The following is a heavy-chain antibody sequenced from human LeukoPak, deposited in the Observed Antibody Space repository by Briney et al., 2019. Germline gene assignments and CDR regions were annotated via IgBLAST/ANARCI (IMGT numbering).Heavy chain of an antibody. D-gene: IGHD6-13*01. CDR1: GGSISSSYYY. V-gene: IGHV4-39*07. Sequence: SETLSLTCTVSGGSISSSYYYWGWIRQPPGKGLEWIGTIYYSGSTYYNPSLKSRVTISEDTSKNQFSLKLSSVTAADTAVYYCAREDDSSTREYYFDYWGQGTLVTVSS. J-gene: IGHJ4*02. CDR2: IYYSGST. CDR3: AREDDSSTREYYFDY.